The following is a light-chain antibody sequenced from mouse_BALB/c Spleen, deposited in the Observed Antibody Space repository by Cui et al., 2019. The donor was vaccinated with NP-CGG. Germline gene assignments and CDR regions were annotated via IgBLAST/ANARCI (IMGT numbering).Light chain of an antibody. CDR1: TGAVTTSNY. Sequence: QAVVTQESALTTSPGETVTLTCRSSTGAVTTSNYANWVPEKPDHLFTGLIGGTNNRVPGVPARFSGSLIGDKAALTNTGAQTEEEAIYFCALWYSNHWVFGGGTKLTVL. J-gene: IGLJ1*01. V-gene: IGLV1*01. CDR3: ALWYSNHWV. CDR2: GTN.